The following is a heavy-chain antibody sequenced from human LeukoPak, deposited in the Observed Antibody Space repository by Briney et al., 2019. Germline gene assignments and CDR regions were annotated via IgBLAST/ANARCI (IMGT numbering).Heavy chain of an antibody. J-gene: IGHJ5*02. V-gene: IGHV4-39*01. CDR2: IYYSGST. CDR1: GGSTSSSSYY. D-gene: IGHD3-10*01. Sequence: SETLSLTCTVSGGSTSSSSYYWGWIRPSPGKGLEWLGSIYYSGSTYYNPSLKSRITISVDTSKNQFSLKLSSVTAADTAVYYCARHFWHGYYGSGRQNWFDHWGQGTLVTVSS. CDR3: ARHFWHGYYGSGRQNWFDH.